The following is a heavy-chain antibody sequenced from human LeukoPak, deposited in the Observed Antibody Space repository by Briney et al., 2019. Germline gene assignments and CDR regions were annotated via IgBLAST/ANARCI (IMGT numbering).Heavy chain of an antibody. V-gene: IGHV1-24*01. CDR1: GYTLTELS. CDR3: ATVGYSSGPDHYYFDY. CDR2: FDPEDGET. Sequence: ASVKVSCXVSGYTLTELSMHWVRQARGKGLEWMGGFDPEDGETIYAQKFQGRVTMTEDTSTDTAYMELSSLRSEDTAVYYCATVGYSSGPDHYYFDYWGQGTLVAVSS. J-gene: IGHJ4*02. D-gene: IGHD6-25*01.